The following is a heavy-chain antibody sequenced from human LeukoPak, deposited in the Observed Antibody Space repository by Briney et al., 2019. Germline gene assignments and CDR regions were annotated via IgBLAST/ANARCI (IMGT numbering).Heavy chain of an antibody. V-gene: IGHV4-4*07. J-gene: IGHJ4*02. CDR1: GGSISSYY. D-gene: IGHD6-6*01. CDR3: ARDSNLEYSSSRGLGR. CDR2: IYASGST. Sequence: PSETLSLTCTVSGGSISSYYWSWIRQPAGKGLEWIGRIYASGSTYYNPSLKSRVTMSVDTSKNQFSLRLTTVTAADTAVYCARDSNLEYSSSRGLGRWGQGTLVTVSS.